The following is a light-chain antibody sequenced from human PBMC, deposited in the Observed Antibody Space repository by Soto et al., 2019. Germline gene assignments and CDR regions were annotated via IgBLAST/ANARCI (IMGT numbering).Light chain of an antibody. CDR3: AAWDDNLNGPL. V-gene: IGLV1-44*01. Sequence: QSALTQPPSLSGTPGQRVTISCSGRNSNIGRYSVNWYQHLPGTAPKILIYSDDALPSGVPDRFSGTKSGTSASLAISVLQSEDDAEYYCAAWDDNLNGPLFGGGTKLTVL. CDR1: NSNIGRYS. CDR2: SDD. J-gene: IGLJ3*02.